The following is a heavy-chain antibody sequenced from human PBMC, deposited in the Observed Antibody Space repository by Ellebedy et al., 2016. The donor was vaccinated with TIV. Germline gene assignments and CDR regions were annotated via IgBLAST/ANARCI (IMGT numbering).Heavy chain of an antibody. CDR3: ARRDGVMGSGGYYYYGMDV. CDR1: GVSISRSTYY. D-gene: IGHD3-16*01. J-gene: IGHJ6*02. CDR2: IYSSGRT. V-gene: IGHV4-39*01. Sequence: MPSETLSLTCTVSGVSISRSTYYWGWIRKSPGQELEWIGTIYSSGRTYYNPSLKSRFTISIATSKNQFSLNLSSLPAAATAVQYCARRDGVMGSGGYYYYGMDVWGQGTTVTVSS.